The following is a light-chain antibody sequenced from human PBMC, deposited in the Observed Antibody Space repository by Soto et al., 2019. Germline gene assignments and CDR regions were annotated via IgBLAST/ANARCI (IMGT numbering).Light chain of an antibody. CDR2: AST. V-gene: IGKV1-39*01. Sequence: DIQVTQSPSSLSASVGDRVTVTCRTSQSINSYLNWYQQKPGKAPKLLIYASTNLQSGVPARFSGSGFGTYFSLTISSLQPEDFATCYCQQSYSSLYTFGQGTKLEIK. CDR3: QQSYSSLYT. J-gene: IGKJ2*01. CDR1: QSINSY.